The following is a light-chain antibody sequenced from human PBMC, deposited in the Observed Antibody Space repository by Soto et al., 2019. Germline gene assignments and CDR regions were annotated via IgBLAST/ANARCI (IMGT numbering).Light chain of an antibody. CDR1: SSDVGGYNY. J-gene: IGLJ1*01. V-gene: IGLV2-8*01. Sequence: QSVLTQPPSASGSPGQPVAISCTVTSSDVGGYNYVSWYQQHPGKAPKLMIYEVNKRPSGVPDRFSGSKSGNTASLTVSGLQAEDEADYYCSSYAGSSNVFGTGTKVTVL. CDR2: EVN. CDR3: SSYAGSSNV.